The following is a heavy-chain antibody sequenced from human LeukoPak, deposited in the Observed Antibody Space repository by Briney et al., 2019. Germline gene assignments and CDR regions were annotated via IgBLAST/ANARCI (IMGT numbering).Heavy chain of an antibody. CDR2: IYYSGST. J-gene: IGHJ6*02. CDR1: GGSISGSSYY. D-gene: IGHD3-22*01. Sequence: SETLSLTCTVSGGSISGSSYYWGWIRQPPGKGLEWIGSIYYSGSTYYNPSLKSRVTISVNTSKNQFSLKLSSVTAADTAVYYCARGCSGYCPGYYYYGMDVWGQGTTVTVSS. CDR3: ARGCSGYCPGYYYYGMDV. V-gene: IGHV4-39*01.